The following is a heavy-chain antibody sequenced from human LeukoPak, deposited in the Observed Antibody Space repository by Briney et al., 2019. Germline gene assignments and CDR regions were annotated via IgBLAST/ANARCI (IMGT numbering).Heavy chain of an antibody. D-gene: IGHD6-13*01. J-gene: IGHJ5*02. CDR3: AKDSGVWGFDT. CDR1: GFTFTSYV. V-gene: IGHV3-23*01. Sequence: GGSLRLSCAASGFTFTSYVMSWVRQAPRKGLEWVSGVSGSGGSTFYADSVKGRFTISRDNSKNTLYLQMNSLRAEDSAVYYCAKDSGVWGFDTWGQGTLVTVSS. CDR2: VSGSGGST.